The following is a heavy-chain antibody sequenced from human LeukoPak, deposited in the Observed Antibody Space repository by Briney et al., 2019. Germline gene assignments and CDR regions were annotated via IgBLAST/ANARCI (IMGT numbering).Heavy chain of an antibody. V-gene: IGHV1-46*01. CDR1: GYTFTSYW. J-gene: IGHJ4*02. Sequence: ASVKVSCKASGYTFTSYWIQWVRQAPGQGLEWVGLINPDGGSTAYAHRFQGRVIMTRDTSTSTAYMDLSSLRSEDTAVYHCARAPRNSSTMLDFWGQGTLVTVSS. CDR2: INPDGGST. D-gene: IGHD6-13*01. CDR3: ARAPRNSSTMLDF.